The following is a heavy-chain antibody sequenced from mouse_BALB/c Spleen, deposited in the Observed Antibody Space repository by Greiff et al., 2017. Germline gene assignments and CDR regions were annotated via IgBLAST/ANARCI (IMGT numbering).Heavy chain of an antibody. J-gene: IGHJ1*01. V-gene: IGHV5-12-2*01. Sequence: EVKLVESGGGLVQPGGSWKFSWAASGSPFGSYTMSWVRQTPEKRLEWVAYIINGGGSTYYPDTVKGRFTISRDNAKNTLYLQMSSLKSEDTAMYYCARGTLYFDVWGAGTTVTVSS. CDR1: GSPFGSYT. CDR2: IINGGGST. CDR3: ARGTLYFDV. D-gene: IGHD3-3*01.